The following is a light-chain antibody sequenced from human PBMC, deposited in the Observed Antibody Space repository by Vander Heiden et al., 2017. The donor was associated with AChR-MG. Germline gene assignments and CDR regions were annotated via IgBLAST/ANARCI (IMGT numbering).Light chain of an antibody. Sequence: QSALTQPASVSGSPGQSITISCTGSSSDVGGSNYVSWYQHHPGKAPQLMIYDVSNRPSGVSNRFSGSKSGNTASLTISGLQPEDEADYYCSSYSSINTLVFGGGTKLTVL. CDR2: DVS. CDR1: SSDVGGSNY. CDR3: SSYSSINTLV. V-gene: IGLV2-14*01. J-gene: IGLJ3*02.